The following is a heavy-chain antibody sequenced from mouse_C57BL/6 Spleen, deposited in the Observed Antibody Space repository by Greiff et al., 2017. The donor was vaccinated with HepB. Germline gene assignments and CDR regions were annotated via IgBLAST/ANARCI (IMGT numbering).Heavy chain of an antibody. CDR2: ISSGSSTI. J-gene: IGHJ1*03. V-gene: IGHV5-17*01. CDR3: ARPRVTHWYFDV. Sequence: EVKVVESGGGLVKPGGSLKLSCAASGFTFSDYGMHWVRQAPEKGLEWVAYISSGSSTIYYADTVKGRFTISRDNAKNTLFLQMTSLRSEDTAMYYCARPRVTHWYFDVWGTGTTVTVSS. D-gene: IGHD2-1*01. CDR1: GFTFSDYG.